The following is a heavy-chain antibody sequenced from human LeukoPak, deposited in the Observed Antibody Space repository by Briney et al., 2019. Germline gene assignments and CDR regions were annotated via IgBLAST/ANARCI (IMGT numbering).Heavy chain of an antibody. CDR1: EFILSSYA. Sequence: GGSLRLSCAASEFILSSYAMSWVRQTPGKGLEWVSTIGGAGSTFYADSVKGRFTISRDNSKNTLYLQMNSLRAEDTAVYYCARDPAAAGGPLFDYWGQGTLVTVSS. V-gene: IGHV3-23*01. CDR2: IGGAGST. D-gene: IGHD6-13*01. CDR3: ARDPAAAGGPLFDY. J-gene: IGHJ4*02.